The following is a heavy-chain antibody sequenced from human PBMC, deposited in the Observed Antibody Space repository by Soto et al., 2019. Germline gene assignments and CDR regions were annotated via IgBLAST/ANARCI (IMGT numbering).Heavy chain of an antibody. CDR3: AREPTGQKLLDY. J-gene: IGHJ4*02. CDR2: ISSSSSYA. CDR1: GFTFSDYY. V-gene: IGHV3-11*06. D-gene: IGHD3-10*01. Sequence: GGSLRLSCAASGFTFSDYYMSWIRQAPGKGLEWVSYISSSSSYANYADSVKGRFTISRDNAKNSLYLQMKSLRAEDTAVYYCAREPTGQKLLDYWGQGTMVTVSS.